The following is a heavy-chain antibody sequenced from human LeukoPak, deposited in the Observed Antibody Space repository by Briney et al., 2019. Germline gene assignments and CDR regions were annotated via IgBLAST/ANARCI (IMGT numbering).Heavy chain of an antibody. D-gene: IGHD3-22*01. Sequence: GALVKVSCKASGYTFTGYYMHWVRQAPGQGLEWMGWINPNSGGTNYAQKFQGRVTMTRDTSISTAYMELSRLRSDDTAVYYCAREGYYDSSGYYYWGQGTLVTVSS. V-gene: IGHV1-2*02. CDR2: INPNSGGT. CDR3: AREGYYDSSGYYY. CDR1: GYTFTGYY. J-gene: IGHJ4*02.